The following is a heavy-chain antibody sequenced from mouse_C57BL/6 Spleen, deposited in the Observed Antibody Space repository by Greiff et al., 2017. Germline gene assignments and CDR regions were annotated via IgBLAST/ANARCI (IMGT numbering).Heavy chain of an antibody. V-gene: IGHV1-22*01. CDR3: ARHYYGSSDY. D-gene: IGHD1-1*01. J-gene: IGHJ2*01. Sequence: DVKLQQSGPELVKPGASVKMSCKASGYTFTDYNMHWVKQSHGKSLEWIGYINPKNGGTSYNQKFKGKATLTVNKSSSTAYMELRSLTSGDSAVYYCARHYYGSSDYWGQGTTLTVSS. CDR1: GYTFTDYN. CDR2: INPKNGGT.